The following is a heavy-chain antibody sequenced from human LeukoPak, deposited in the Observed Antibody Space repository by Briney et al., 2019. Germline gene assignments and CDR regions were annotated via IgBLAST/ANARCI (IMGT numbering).Heavy chain of an antibody. CDR1: GFTFSPYA. J-gene: IGHJ4*02. CDR2: ISYGGKNE. V-gene: IGHV3-30*04. Sequence: GRSLRLSCAGSGFTFSPYAMHWVRQAPGKGLVWVALISYGGKNEWYADSVKGRFTISRDNSKNKLYLQMNSLRVDDTATYYCARAATGSFDYWGQGTLVTVSS. D-gene: IGHD6-13*01. CDR3: ARAATGSFDY.